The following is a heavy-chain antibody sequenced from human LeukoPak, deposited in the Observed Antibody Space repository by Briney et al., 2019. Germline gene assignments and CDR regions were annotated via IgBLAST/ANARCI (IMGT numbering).Heavy chain of an antibody. CDR3: ASDPDHY. J-gene: IGHJ4*02. V-gene: IGHV3-23*01. Sequence: GGSLRLSCAAPGFTFSSYAMSWVRKAPGKGLEWVSAISGSGGSTYYADSVKGRFTISRDNAKNSLYLQMNSLRAEDTAVYYCASDPDHYWGQGTLVTVSS. D-gene: IGHD2-21*01. CDR2: ISGSGGST. CDR1: GFTFSSYA.